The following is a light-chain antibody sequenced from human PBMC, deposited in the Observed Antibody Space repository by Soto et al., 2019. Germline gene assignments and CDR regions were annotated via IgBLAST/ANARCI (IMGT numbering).Light chain of an antibody. Sequence: DIQMTQSPSTLSAAVGDRVTITCRASQSISSWLAWYQQKPGKAPKLLIYDASSLESGVPSRFSGSGSGTEFTLTISSLQPDDFATYYCQQYTGYSQWTFGPGTKVDIK. V-gene: IGKV1-5*01. J-gene: IGKJ1*01. CDR1: QSISSW. CDR3: QQYTGYSQWT. CDR2: DAS.